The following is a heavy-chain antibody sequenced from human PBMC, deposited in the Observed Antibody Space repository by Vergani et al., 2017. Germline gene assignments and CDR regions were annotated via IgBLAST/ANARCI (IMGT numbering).Heavy chain of an antibody. V-gene: IGHV3-33*01. CDR3: ARELRFLHNRFDP. Sequence: QVPLVASGGGVVQPGRSLRLLCAASGITFNQFGMPWVRQAPGKGPEWVAVTWYGGNNKQYADSVKGRFTISRDNSKSTMYVQMNSLRDEDTGVCYCARELRFLHNRFDPWGQGTLVTVSS. CDR1: GITFNQFG. J-gene: IGHJ5*02. CDR2: TWYGGNNK. D-gene: IGHD3-3*01.